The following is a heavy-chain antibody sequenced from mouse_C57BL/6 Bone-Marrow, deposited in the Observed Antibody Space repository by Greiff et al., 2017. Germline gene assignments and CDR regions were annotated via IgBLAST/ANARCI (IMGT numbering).Heavy chain of an antibody. Sequence: QVQLQQSGPELVKPGASVKISCKASGYAFSSSWMNWVKQRPGKGLEWIGRLYPGEGDTNYNGKFKGKATLTADKSSSTAYMQLSSLTSEDSAVYCGARGGRWLLPSEGWGKGTTLTVAS. J-gene: IGHJ2*01. CDR3: ARGGRWLLPSEG. CDR1: GYAFSSSW. D-gene: IGHD2-3*01. CDR2: LYPGEGDT. V-gene: IGHV1-82*01.